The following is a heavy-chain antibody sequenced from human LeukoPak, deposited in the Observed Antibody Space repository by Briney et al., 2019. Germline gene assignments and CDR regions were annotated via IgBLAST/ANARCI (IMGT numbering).Heavy chain of an antibody. J-gene: IGHJ6*03. D-gene: IGHD3-10*01. V-gene: IGHV1-18*04. Sequence: GASVKVSCKASGYTFTGYYMHWVRQAPGQGLEWMGWISAYNGNTNYAQKLQGRVTMTTDTSTSTAYMELRSLRSDDTAVYYCARDPGTMVRGSRRGYDGNYYYMDVWGKGTTVTISS. CDR1: GYTFTGYY. CDR3: ARDPGTMVRGSRRGYDGNYYYMDV. CDR2: ISAYNGNT.